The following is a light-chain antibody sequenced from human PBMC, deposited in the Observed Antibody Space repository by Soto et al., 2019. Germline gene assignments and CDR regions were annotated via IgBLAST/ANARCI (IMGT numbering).Light chain of an antibody. CDR1: QGISSY. CDR2: YAS. CDR3: QHLNSYPRALA. Sequence: IGMTQSKFSLPVSVGATVTITCPASQGISSYLAWYQQKPAKAPKLFIYYASSLQSGVPSRFSGSGPGTEFTLTISNLQPEDFATYYCQHLNSYPRALAFGGGSIVDVK. V-gene: IGKV1D-43*01. J-gene: IGKJ4*01.